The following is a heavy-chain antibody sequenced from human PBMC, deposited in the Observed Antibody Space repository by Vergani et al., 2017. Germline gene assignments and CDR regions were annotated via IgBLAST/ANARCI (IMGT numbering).Heavy chain of an antibody. CDR2: IDPSDSYT. J-gene: IGHJ6*02. CDR3: ARQHSSSWYNGSYYYYGMDV. Sequence: EVQLVQSGAEVKKPGESLRISCKGSGYSFTSYWIRWVRQMPGKGLEWMGRIDPSDSYTNYSPSFQGHVTISAAKSISTAYLQWSSLKASDTAMYYCARQHSSSWYNGSYYYYGMDVWGQGTTVTVSS. V-gene: IGHV5-10-1*03. D-gene: IGHD6-13*01. CDR1: GYSFTSYW.